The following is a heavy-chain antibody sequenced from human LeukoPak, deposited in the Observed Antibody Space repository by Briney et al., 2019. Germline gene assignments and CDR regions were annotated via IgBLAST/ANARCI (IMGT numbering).Heavy chain of an antibody. CDR1: GFSLSGYW. CDR2: SSSSGSTI. CDR3: ARRRDFIDY. D-gene: IGHD3/OR15-3a*01. Sequence: GGSLRLSCAASGFSLSGYWMTWVRQAPGKGLEWVSYSSSSGSTIYYADSVKGRFAISRDNAKNPLYLQMNSLRAEDTAVYYCARRRDFIDYWGQGTLVTVSS. V-gene: IGHV3-11*01. J-gene: IGHJ4*02.